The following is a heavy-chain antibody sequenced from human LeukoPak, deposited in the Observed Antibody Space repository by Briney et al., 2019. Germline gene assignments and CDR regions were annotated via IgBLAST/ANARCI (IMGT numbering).Heavy chain of an antibody. CDR2: IYYSGST. V-gene: IGHV4-39*01. D-gene: IGHD2-2*01. Sequence: SETLSLTCTVSGGSISSSSYYWGWIRQPRGKGLEWIGSIYYSGSTYYNPSLKSRLTISVDTSKNQFSLKLSSVTAADTAVYYCATLGYCSRTSCSAFDYWGQGTLVTVSS. CDR1: GGSISSSSYY. J-gene: IGHJ4*02. CDR3: ATLGYCSRTSCSAFDY.